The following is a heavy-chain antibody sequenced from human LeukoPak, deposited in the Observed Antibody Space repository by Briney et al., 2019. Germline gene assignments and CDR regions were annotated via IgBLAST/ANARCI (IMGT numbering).Heavy chain of an antibody. Sequence: SVKVSCKASGGTFSSYTISWVRQAPGQGLEWMGRIIPILGIANYAQKFQGRVTITADKSTSTAYMELSSLRSEDTAVYYCAREEGYCSSTSCQNWFDPWGQGTLVTVSS. D-gene: IGHD2-2*01. CDR3: AREEGYCSSTSCQNWFDP. CDR2: IIPILGIA. CDR1: GGTFSSYT. V-gene: IGHV1-69*04. J-gene: IGHJ5*02.